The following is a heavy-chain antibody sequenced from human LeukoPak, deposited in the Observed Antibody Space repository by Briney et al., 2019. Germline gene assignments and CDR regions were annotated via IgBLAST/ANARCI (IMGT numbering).Heavy chain of an antibody. Sequence: ASVKVSCKASGYTFTCYGISWVRQAPGQGLEWMGWISAYNGNTNYAQKLQGRVTMTTDTSTSTAYMELRSLRSDDTAVYYCARDASDFWSGLGDYWGQGTLVTVSS. V-gene: IGHV1-18*01. CDR1: GYTFTCYG. CDR3: ARDASDFWSGLGDY. CDR2: ISAYNGNT. D-gene: IGHD3-3*01. J-gene: IGHJ4*02.